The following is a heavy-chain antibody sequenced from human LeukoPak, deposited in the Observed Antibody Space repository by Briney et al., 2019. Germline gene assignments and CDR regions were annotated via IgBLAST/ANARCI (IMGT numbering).Heavy chain of an antibody. Sequence: ASVKVSCKASGYTFTKYGMSWVRQAPGQGLEYMGWINGYNTNPHYAPKFQGRVTMTTDTPTSTAYMELWGLTSDDTAVYYCARVGRDCADTRCTWMDWLDPWGQGTLVTVSS. J-gene: IGHJ5*02. CDR2: INGYNTNP. CDR1: GYTFTKYG. V-gene: IGHV1-18*01. CDR3: ARVGRDCADTRCTWMDWLDP. D-gene: IGHD3-16*01.